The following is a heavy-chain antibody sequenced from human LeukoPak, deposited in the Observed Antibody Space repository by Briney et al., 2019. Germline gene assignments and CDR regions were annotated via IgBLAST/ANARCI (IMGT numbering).Heavy chain of an antibody. V-gene: IGHV5-51*01. CDR1: GYSFTSYW. CDR2: IYPGDSDT. Sequence: GESLKISCKGSGYSFTSYWIGWVRQMPGKGLEWMGIIYPGDSDTRYSPSFQDQVTISADKSISTAYLQWSSLKASDTAMYYCARAPGVCSGSSCKTVWYFDYWGQGTLVTVSS. CDR3: ARAPGVCSGSSCKTVWYFDY. D-gene: IGHD2-15*01. J-gene: IGHJ4*02.